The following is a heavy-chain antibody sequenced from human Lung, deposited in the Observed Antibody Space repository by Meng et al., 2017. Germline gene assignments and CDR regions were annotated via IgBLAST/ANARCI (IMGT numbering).Heavy chain of an antibody. Sequence: GGSLRLSCAASGFTFSAYNMHWVRQAPGEGLEWVSRINTDASSTTYADSVKGRFTISRDDAKNTVYWQMNSLRAEDTAVYYCARDADWVIFDHWGQGALVTVSS. CDR3: ARDADWVIFDH. CDR2: INTDASST. V-gene: IGHV3-74*03. CDR1: GFTFSAYN. D-gene: IGHD3-9*01. J-gene: IGHJ4*02.